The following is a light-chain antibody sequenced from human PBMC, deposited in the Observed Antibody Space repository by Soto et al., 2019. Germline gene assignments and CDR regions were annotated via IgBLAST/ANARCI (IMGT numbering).Light chain of an antibody. Sequence: EIVMRQSPATLSVSPGERATLSCRASQSVSSNLAWYQQKPGQAPRLLIYGASTRATGIPARFSGSGSGTEFTLTISSLQSEDFAVDYCQQYNNWPPVTFGQGTKLEIK. J-gene: IGKJ2*01. CDR1: QSVSSN. V-gene: IGKV3-15*01. CDR3: QQYNNWPPVT. CDR2: GAS.